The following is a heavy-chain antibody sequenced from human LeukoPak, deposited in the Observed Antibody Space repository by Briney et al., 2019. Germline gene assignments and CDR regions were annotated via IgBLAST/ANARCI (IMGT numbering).Heavy chain of an antibody. CDR1: GYTFTGYY. V-gene: IGHV1-2*02. D-gene: IGHD2-21*02. Sequence: GASVKVSCKAPGYTFTGYYMHWVRQAPGQGLEWMGWINPNSGGTNYAQKFQGRVTMTRDTSISTAYMELSRLRSDDTAVYYCARARIVVETAILGYWGQGTLVTVSS. J-gene: IGHJ4*02. CDR2: INPNSGGT. CDR3: ARARIVVETAILGY.